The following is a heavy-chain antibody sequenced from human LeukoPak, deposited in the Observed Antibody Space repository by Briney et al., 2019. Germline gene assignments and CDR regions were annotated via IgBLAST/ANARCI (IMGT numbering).Heavy chain of an antibody. CDR3: ARDANDGYGGYMDV. CDR2: IYNSGST. CDR1: GDSIPSAGYF. V-gene: IGHV4-31*03. J-gene: IGHJ6*03. Sequence: PSETLSLTCTVSGDSIPSAGYFWNWIRQHPGKGLEWIGYIYNSGSTSYNLSLKSRISISIDTSKNQFSLRLSSVTAADTAVYYCARDANDGYGGYMDVWGQGTTVNVSS. D-gene: IGHD5-24*01.